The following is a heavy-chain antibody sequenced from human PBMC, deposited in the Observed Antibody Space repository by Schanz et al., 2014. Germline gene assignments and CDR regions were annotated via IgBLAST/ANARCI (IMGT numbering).Heavy chain of an antibody. Sequence: EVQLLESGGGLVQPGGSLRLSCAASGFSFSIFAMTWVRQAPGQGLEWVSTISGSGGDTYPADSVKGRFTISRDKSNNAMYLRMKILRAEGAAVYDGEEYGGGCSYGGVEYWGQGILVTVSS. CDR3: EEYGGGCSYGGVEY. J-gene: IGHJ4*02. V-gene: IGHV3-23*01. CDR1: GFSFSIFA. CDR2: ISGSGGDT. D-gene: IGHD5-18*01.